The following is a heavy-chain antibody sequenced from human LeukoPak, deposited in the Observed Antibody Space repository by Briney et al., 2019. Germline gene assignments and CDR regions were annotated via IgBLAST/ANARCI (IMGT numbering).Heavy chain of an antibody. D-gene: IGHD3-22*01. CDR1: GYTFTSYD. V-gene: IGHV1-8*01. Sequence: EASVKVSCKASGYTFTSYDINWVRHATGQGLEWMGWMSPNSGDTGYAQKFQGRVTITADESTSTAYMELSSLRSEDTAMYYCARSKNYYDSSGYDRYYYYGMDVWGQGTTVTVSS. CDR2: MSPNSGDT. CDR3: ARSKNYYDSSGYDRYYYYGMDV. J-gene: IGHJ6*02.